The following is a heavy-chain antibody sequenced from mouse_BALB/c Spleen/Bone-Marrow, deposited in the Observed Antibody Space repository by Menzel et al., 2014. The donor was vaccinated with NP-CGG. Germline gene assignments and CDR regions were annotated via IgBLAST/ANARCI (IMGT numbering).Heavy chain of an antibody. CDR2: IRNKANGYTT. D-gene: IGHD1-1*02. V-gene: IGHV7-3*02. Sequence: EVQLVESGGGLVQPGGSLRLSCATSGFTFTDYYMSWVRQPPGKALEWLGFIRNKANGYTTEYSASVKGRFTISRDTSQSILYIQMNTLRAEDSATYYCARDMGSYGAMDYWGQGTSVTVSS. CDR3: ARDMGSYGAMDY. CDR1: GFTFTDYY. J-gene: IGHJ4*01.